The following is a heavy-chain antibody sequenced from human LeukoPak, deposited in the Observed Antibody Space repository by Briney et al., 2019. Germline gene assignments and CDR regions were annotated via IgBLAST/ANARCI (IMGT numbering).Heavy chain of an antibody. CDR1: GFTFSRYW. CDR2: ISSSSSTI. J-gene: IGHJ4*02. Sequence: GGSLRLSCAASGFTFSRYWMTWVRQAPGKGLEWVSYISSSSSTIYYADSVKGRFAISRDNAKNSLYLQMNSLRAEDTAVYYCARDPGTTGWGQGTLVTVSS. CDR3: ARDPGTTG. D-gene: IGHD1-1*01. V-gene: IGHV3-48*01.